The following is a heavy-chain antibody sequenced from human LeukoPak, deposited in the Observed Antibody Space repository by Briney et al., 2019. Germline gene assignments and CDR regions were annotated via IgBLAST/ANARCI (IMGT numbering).Heavy chain of an antibody. D-gene: IGHD3-22*01. CDR2: MNPNSGNA. Sequence: ASVKVSCKASGYTFTSYDINWVREATGQGLEWMGWMNPNSGNAGYAQKFQGRVTMTRNTSISTAYMELSSLRCGDTAVYYCATSPTYYYDSSGYVDAFDIWGQGTMVTVSS. CDR1: GYTFTSYD. J-gene: IGHJ3*02. V-gene: IGHV1-8*01. CDR3: ATSPTYYYDSSGYVDAFDI.